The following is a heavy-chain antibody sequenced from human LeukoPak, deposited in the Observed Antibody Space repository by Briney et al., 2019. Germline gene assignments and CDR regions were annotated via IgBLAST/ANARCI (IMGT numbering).Heavy chain of an antibody. CDR3: ARGSIAVAGTQGPLFDY. V-gene: IGHV4-59*01. CDR2: IYYSGST. D-gene: IGHD6-19*01. CDR1: GGSISSYY. Sequence: SETLSLTCIVSGGSISSYYWTWIRQPPGKGLEWIGYIYYSGSTNYNPSLKSRVTISVDTSKNQFSLKLSSVTAADTAVYYCARGSIAVAGTQGPLFDYWGQGTLVTVSS. J-gene: IGHJ4*02.